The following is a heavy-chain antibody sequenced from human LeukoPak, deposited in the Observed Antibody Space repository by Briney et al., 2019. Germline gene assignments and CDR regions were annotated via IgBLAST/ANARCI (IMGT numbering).Heavy chain of an antibody. V-gene: IGHV4-30-2*01. CDR3: ARNLRAEVDCSSTSCHPYNWFDP. CDR2: IYHVGRT. Sequence: PSETLSLTCTVSGGSISSGGYYWSWIRQPPGKGLGWVGYIYHVGRTYYNPSLKSRVTISVDRSKNQFSLKLSSVTAADTAVYYCARNLRAEVDCSSTSCHPYNWFDPWGQGTLVTVSS. J-gene: IGHJ5*02. CDR1: GGSISSGGYY. D-gene: IGHD2-2*01.